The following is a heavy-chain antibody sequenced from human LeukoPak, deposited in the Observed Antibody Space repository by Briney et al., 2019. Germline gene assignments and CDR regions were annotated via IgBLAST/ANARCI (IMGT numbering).Heavy chain of an antibody. Sequence: GGSLRLSCAASGFTFSNYWMSWVRQAPEKGLEWVANIKPDGSETYSVDSVKGRFTISRDNAKNSLYLQMNSLRAEDTAVYCCARTLRFFRFLDVWGQGTTVTVSS. D-gene: IGHD3-3*01. CDR1: GFTFSNYW. J-gene: IGHJ6*02. V-gene: IGHV3-7*03. CDR2: IKPDGSET. CDR3: ARTLRFFRFLDV.